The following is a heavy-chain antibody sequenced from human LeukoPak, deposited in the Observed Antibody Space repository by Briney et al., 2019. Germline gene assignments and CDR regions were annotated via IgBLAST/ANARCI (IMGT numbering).Heavy chain of an antibody. CDR3: ARALTQYCSSTSCYFWFDP. CDR1: GGSISSYY. D-gene: IGHD2-2*01. Sequence: SETLSLTCTVSGGSISSYYWSWIRQPPGKGLEWIGYIYYSGSTNYNPSLTSRVTISVDTSKNQFSLKLSSVTAADTAVYYCARALTQYCSSTSCYFWFDPWGQGTLVTVSS. V-gene: IGHV4-59*01. CDR2: IYYSGST. J-gene: IGHJ5*02.